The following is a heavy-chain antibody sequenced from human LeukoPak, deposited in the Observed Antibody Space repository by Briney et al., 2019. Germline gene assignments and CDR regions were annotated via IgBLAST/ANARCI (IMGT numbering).Heavy chain of an antibody. CDR3: MMITPGF. CDR1: GFTFSSYW. D-gene: IGHD4-23*01. V-gene: IGHV3-74*01. CDR2: INSDGSSR. J-gene: IGHJ4*02. Sequence: GGSLRLSCAASGFTFSSYWMNWVRQAPGKGLVWVSRINSDGSSRIYADSVKGRFTISRDNAKNTLYLQMNSLRAEDTALYYCMMITPGFWGQGTLVTVSS.